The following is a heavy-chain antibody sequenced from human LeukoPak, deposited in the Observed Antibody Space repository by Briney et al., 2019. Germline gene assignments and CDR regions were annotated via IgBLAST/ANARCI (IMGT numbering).Heavy chain of an antibody. CDR3: ARGPFPYGSSWYGVD. CDR1: GFTFSNYA. Sequence: PGRSLRLSCAASGFTFSNYAMNWVRQAPGKGLEWVAVISHDGTNEYYAESVKGRFTNSRDNSKNTLYLQMNSLRGEDTAVYYCARGPFPYGSSWYGVDWGQGALVTVSS. D-gene: IGHD6-13*01. CDR2: ISHDGTNE. V-gene: IGHV3-30*04. J-gene: IGHJ4*02.